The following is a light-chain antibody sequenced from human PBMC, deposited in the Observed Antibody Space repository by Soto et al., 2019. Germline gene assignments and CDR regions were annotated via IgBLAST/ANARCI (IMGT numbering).Light chain of an antibody. Sequence: QSVLTQPRSVSGSPGQSVTISCTGTSSDVGAYDYVCWYQQHPGKAPKLMIYDVTKRPSGVPDRFSGSKSGNTASLTISGLQAEDEADYYCYSFAGYIDVFGTGTKVTVL. CDR2: DVT. CDR1: SSDVGAYDY. J-gene: IGLJ1*01. V-gene: IGLV2-11*01. CDR3: YSFAGYIDV.